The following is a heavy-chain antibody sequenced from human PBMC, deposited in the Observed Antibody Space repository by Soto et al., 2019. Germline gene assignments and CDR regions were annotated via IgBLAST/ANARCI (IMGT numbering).Heavy chain of an antibody. CDR3: AREATYYDYVWGSYRYTCFDY. CDR2: IIPIFGTA. J-gene: IGHJ4*02. CDR1: GGTFSSYA. V-gene: IGHV1-69*13. D-gene: IGHD3-16*02. Sequence: AASVKVSCKASGGTFSSYAISWVRQAPGQGLEWMGGIIPIFGTANYAQKFQGRVTITADESTSTAYMELSSLRSEDTAVYYCAREATYYDYVWGSYRYTCFDYWGQGTLVTVSS.